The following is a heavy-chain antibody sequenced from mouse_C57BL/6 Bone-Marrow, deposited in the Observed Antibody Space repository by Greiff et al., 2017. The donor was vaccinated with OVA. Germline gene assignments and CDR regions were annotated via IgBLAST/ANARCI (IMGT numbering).Heavy chain of an antibody. CDR3: ARWHDYGSSSRND. Sequence: VQLQQSGAELVKPGASVKISCKASGYAFSSYWMNWVKQRPGKGLEWIGQIYPGDGDTNYNGKFKGKATLTADKSSSTAYMQLSSLTSEDSAVYFCARWHDYGSSSRNDWGQGTTLTVS. D-gene: IGHD1-1*01. V-gene: IGHV1-80*01. CDR2: IYPGDGDT. CDR1: GYAFSSYW. J-gene: IGHJ2*01.